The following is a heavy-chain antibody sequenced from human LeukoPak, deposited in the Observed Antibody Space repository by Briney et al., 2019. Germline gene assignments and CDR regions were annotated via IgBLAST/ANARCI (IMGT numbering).Heavy chain of an antibody. J-gene: IGHJ4*02. CDR1: GNYW. D-gene: IGHD2/OR15-2a*01. V-gene: IGHV3-74*01. CDR3: VSFYETY. CDR2: INSDGSWT. Sequence: GGSLRLSCAASGNYWMHWVRQAPGKGLVWVSRINSDGSWTSYADSVKGRFTISKDNAKNTVYLQMNSLRAEDTAVYYCVSFYETYWDRGTLVTVSS.